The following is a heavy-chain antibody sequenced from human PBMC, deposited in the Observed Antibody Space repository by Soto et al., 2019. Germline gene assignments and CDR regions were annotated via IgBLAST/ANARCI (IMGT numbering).Heavy chain of an antibody. V-gene: IGHV4-61*01. CDR3: ARVDHSYGYGYFDY. J-gene: IGHJ4*02. CDR1: GGSVSSSNYY. Sequence: PSETLSLTCTVSGGSVSSSNYYWSWIRQPPGKGLEWIGYIHYSGSTNYNPSLKSRVTISVDTSKNQFSLKLSSVTAADTAVYCCARVDHSYGYGYFDYWGQGTLVTVSS. D-gene: IGHD5-18*01. CDR2: IHYSGST.